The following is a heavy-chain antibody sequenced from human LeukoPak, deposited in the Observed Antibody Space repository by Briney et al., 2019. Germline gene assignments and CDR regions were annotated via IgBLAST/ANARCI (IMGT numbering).Heavy chain of an antibody. Sequence: GGSLRLSCAASGFTFSSYAMSWVRQAPGKGLEWVSVISGSGGSTYYADSVKARFPISRDNSKNTLYLQMSSLRAEDTAVYYCAKERAPRVTTGGFDYWGQGTLVTVSS. CDR1: GFTFSSYA. V-gene: IGHV3-23*01. CDR2: ISGSGGST. D-gene: IGHD4-17*01. CDR3: AKERAPRVTTGGFDY. J-gene: IGHJ4*02.